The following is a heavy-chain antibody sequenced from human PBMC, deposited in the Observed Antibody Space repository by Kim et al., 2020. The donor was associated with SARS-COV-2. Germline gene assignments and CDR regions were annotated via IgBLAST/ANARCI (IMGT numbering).Heavy chain of an antibody. CDR1: GSTLIGYY. D-gene: IGHD1-26*01. V-gene: IGHV1-2*06. Sequence: ASVKVSCEASGSTLIGYYIHWVRQAPGQGLEWVGRINPDSGDTNYAQKFQGRVTMTRDMSINTAYMELNSLKSDDTAVYYCARDEGGLDYWGQGTLVTVS. CDR2: INPDSGDT. CDR3: ARDEGGLDY. J-gene: IGHJ4*02.